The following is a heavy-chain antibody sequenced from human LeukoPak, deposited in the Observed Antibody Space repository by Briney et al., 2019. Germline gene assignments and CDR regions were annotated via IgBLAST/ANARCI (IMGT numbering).Heavy chain of an antibody. Sequence: KPGGSLRLSCAASGFTLSSAWLSWVRQTPGKGLEWVGRIKSKSDGGTTDYAAPVKGRFSISRDDSKNTLYLQMNSLKTEDTAVYYCTTVRDHYFDYWGQGTLVTVSS. CDR2: IKSKSDGGTT. V-gene: IGHV3-15*01. CDR1: GFTLSSAW. CDR3: TTVRDHYFDY. J-gene: IGHJ4*02.